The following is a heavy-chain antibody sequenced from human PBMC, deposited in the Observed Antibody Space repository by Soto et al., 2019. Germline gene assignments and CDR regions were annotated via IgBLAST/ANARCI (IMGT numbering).Heavy chain of an antibody. CDR2: IYPGDSDT. Sequence: GVSLKISCQGSGDSFANYWIALVRPLPGKGLEWVGVIYPGDSDTRYSPSFRGQVTISADKSISHVYLQWSSLKASDTAMYYCARNRLRQYYYGMDVWGQGTTVTVSS. J-gene: IGHJ6*02. CDR1: GDSFANYW. V-gene: IGHV5-51*01. CDR3: ARNRLRQYYYGMDV. D-gene: IGHD3-10*01.